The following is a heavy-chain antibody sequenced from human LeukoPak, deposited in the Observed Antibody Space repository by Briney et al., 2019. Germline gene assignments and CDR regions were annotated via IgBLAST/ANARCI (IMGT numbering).Heavy chain of an antibody. V-gene: IGHV3-23*01. Sequence: AGSLRLSCAASGFTFSSYAMSWVRQAPGKGLEWVSAISGSGGSTYYADSVKGRFTISRDNSKNTLYLQMNSLRAEDTAVYYCARVPEITIFGVVTPDDAFDIWGQGTMVTVSS. J-gene: IGHJ3*02. CDR1: GFTFSSYA. CDR3: ARVPEITIFGVVTPDDAFDI. D-gene: IGHD3-3*01. CDR2: ISGSGGST.